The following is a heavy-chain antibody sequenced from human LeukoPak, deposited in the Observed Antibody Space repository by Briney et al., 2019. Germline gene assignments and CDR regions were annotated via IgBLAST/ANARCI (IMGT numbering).Heavy chain of an antibody. V-gene: IGHV4-39*01. CDR2: IYYSGST. D-gene: IGHD6-19*01. Sequence: SETLSLTCTVSGGSISSSFYYWGWIRQPPGKNLEWIGSIYYSGSTYYNPSLKSRVTISVDTSKNQFSLRPSSVNAADTAVYYCTSSPDSSGWQFDYWGQGTLVTVSS. CDR1: GGSISSSFYY. J-gene: IGHJ4*02. CDR3: TSSPDSSGWQFDY.